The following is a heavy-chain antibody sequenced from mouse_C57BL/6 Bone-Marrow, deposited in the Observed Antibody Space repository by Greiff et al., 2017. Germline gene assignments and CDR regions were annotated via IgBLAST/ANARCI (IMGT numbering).Heavy chain of an antibody. Sequence: VQLQQSGAELVKPGASVKLSCTASGFNIKDYYIHWVKQRTEQGLEWIGRIDPEDGETKYAPKFQDKATITADTSSNTAYLQLSSLTSADTAVYYCTRSLIYYGTNYWGQGTTLTVSS. V-gene: IGHV14-2*01. D-gene: IGHD1-1*01. CDR2: IDPEDGET. CDR1: GFNIKDYY. CDR3: TRSLIYYGTNY. J-gene: IGHJ2*01.